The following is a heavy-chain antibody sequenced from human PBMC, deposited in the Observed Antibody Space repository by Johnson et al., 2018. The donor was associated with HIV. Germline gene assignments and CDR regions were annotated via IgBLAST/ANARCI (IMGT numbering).Heavy chain of an antibody. CDR3: GREVVSPANAFDI. CDR2: IGTAGDT. J-gene: IGHJ3*02. V-gene: IGHV3-13*01. D-gene: IGHD5/OR15-5a*01. Sequence: VQLVESGGGLVQPGGSLRLSCAASGFTFSGYDMHWVRQAIGKSLEWVSAIGTAGDTYYEDSVKGRFTISRDNAKNSLYLQMNSLRAEDTALFYCGREVVSPANAFDIGGQGTMVTVSS. CDR1: GFTFSGYD.